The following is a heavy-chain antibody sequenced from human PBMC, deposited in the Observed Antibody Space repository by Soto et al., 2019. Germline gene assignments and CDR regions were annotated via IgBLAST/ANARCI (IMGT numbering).Heavy chain of an antibody. V-gene: IGHV3-23*01. CDR2: ISGSGGST. J-gene: IGHJ4*02. Sequence: PGGSLRLSCAASGFTFSSYAMSWVRQAPGKGLEWVSAISGSGGSTYYADSVKGRFTISRDNSKNTLYLQMNSLRAEDTAVYYCAKDWIAYRDIVVVNYFDYWGQGTLVTVSS. D-gene: IGHD2-15*01. CDR3: AKDWIAYRDIVVVNYFDY. CDR1: GFTFSSYA.